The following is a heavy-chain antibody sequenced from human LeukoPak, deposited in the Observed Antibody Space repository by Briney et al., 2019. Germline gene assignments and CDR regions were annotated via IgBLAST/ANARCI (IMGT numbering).Heavy chain of an antibody. J-gene: IGHJ4*02. D-gene: IGHD6-19*01. V-gene: IGHV3-48*03. CDR1: GFTFSSYE. CDR2: ISSSGSTI. CDR3: ASLSSGWYYFDY. Sequence: GGSLRLSCVASGFTFSSYEMNWVRQAPGKGLEWVSYISSSGSTIYYADSVKGRFTISRDNAKNSLYLQMNSLRAEDTAVYYCASLSSGWYYFDYWGQGTLVTVSS.